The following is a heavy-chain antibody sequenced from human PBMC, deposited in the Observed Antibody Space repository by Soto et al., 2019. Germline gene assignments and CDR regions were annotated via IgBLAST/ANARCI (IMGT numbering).Heavy chain of an antibody. CDR1: GGSVSSGSYY. Sequence: ETLSLTCTVSGGSVSSGSYYWSWIRQPPGKGLEWIGYIYYSGSTNYNPSLKSRVTISVDTSKNQFSLKLSSVTAADTAVYYCARDLGYSYGFYGLDYWGQGTLVTVSS. CDR3: ARDLGYSYGFYGLDY. D-gene: IGHD5-18*01. CDR2: IYYSGST. V-gene: IGHV4-61*01. J-gene: IGHJ4*02.